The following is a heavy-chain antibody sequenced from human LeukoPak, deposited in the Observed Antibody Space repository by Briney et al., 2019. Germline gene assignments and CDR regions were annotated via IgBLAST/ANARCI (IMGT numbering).Heavy chain of an antibody. CDR3: ARDSGLDSSGYYYIGHYYYYMDV. J-gene: IGHJ6*03. V-gene: IGHV1-2*02. D-gene: IGHD3-22*01. CDR2: INPNSGGT. Sequence: ASVKVSCKASGYTFTGYYMHWVRQAPGQGLEWVGWINPNSGGTNYAQKFQGRVTMTRDTSISTAYMELSRLRSDDTAVYYCARDSGLDSSGYYYIGHYYYYMDVWGKGTTVTVSS. CDR1: GYTFTGYY.